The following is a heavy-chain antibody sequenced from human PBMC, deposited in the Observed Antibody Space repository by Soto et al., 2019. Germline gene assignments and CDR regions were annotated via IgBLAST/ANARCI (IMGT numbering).Heavy chain of an antibody. D-gene: IGHD1-1*01. CDR2: VWFDGSKT. V-gene: IGHV3-33*01. CDR1: GFTFRTFG. Sequence: QVQLVESGGGVVQPGKSLRLSCGASGFTFRTFGMHWVRQAPGKGLEWLSVVWFDGSKTFYADSVKGRFTISKDNSNNTLYRQMEFLSVYETVVYYCVTGNQNFFDYWGQGTLVSVSP. J-gene: IGHJ4*02. CDR3: VTGNQNFFDY.